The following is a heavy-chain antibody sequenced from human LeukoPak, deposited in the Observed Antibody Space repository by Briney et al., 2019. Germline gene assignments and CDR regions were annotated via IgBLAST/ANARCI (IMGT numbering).Heavy chain of an antibody. CDR3: ASYGDDYGDYDPFDI. CDR2: IYPGDSDT. CDR1: GYSLTSYW. D-gene: IGHD4-17*01. Sequence: GESLKISCKGSGYSLTSYWIGWVRQMPGKGLEWMGIIYPGDSDTRYSPSFQGQVTISADKSISTAYLQWSSLKASDTAMYYCASYGDDYGDYDPFDIWGQGTMVTVSS. V-gene: IGHV5-51*01. J-gene: IGHJ3*02.